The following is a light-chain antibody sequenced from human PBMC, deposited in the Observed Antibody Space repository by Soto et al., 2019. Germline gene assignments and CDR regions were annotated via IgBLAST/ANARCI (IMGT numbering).Light chain of an antibody. CDR1: QSVSSSY. J-gene: IGKJ2*01. CDR2: GAY. CDR3: QQYGSSPMYT. V-gene: IGKV3-20*01. Sequence: EIVLTQSPGTLSLSPGERATLSCSASQSVSSSYLAWYQEKPGQAPRLLIYGAYSRATGIPDRFSGSGSGTDFTLTISRLEPEDFAVYYCQQYGSSPMYTFGQGTKREIK.